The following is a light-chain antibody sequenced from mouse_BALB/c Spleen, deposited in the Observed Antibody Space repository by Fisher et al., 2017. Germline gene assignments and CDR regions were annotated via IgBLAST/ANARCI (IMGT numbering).Light chain of an antibody. J-gene: IGKJ4*01. CDR1: SSVRY. CDR3: QQWSSNPPT. V-gene: IGKV4-59*01. Sequence: IVLTQTTAIMAASLGQKVTMTCSASSSVRYMHWYQQKSGTSPKRWIYDTSKLASGVPARFSGSGSGTSYSLTISSMEAEDAATYYCQQWSSNPPTFGSGTKLEIK. CDR2: DTS.